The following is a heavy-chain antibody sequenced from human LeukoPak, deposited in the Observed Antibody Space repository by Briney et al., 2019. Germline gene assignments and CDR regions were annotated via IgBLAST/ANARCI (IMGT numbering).Heavy chain of an antibody. CDR2: IWYDGSTK. D-gene: IGHD2-8*01. V-gene: IGHV3-33*01. Sequence: SGGSLRLSCAASGFTFSSYGMHWVRQAPGKGLEWVAVIWYDGSTKYYADSVKGRFTISRDNSKNTLYLQMNSLRAEDTAVYYCASRRDCTNGVCSHAFDIWGQGTMVTVSS. J-gene: IGHJ3*02. CDR1: GFTFSSYG. CDR3: ASRRDCTNGVCSHAFDI.